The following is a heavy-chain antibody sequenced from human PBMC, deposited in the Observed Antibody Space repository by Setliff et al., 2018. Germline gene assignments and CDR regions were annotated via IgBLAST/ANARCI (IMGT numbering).Heavy chain of an antibody. CDR2: IHPADYDT. Sequence: GESLKISCKGSGYTFTNYWIAWVRQMPGKGLEWMGIIHPADYDTRYSPSLQGQVTFSADRSISTAHLQWDSLKASDTAMYYCARVGPLTDDAFDIWGQGTMVTVSS. D-gene: IGHD1-26*01. CDR1: GYTFTNYW. V-gene: IGHV5-51*01. J-gene: IGHJ3*02. CDR3: ARVGPLTDDAFDI.